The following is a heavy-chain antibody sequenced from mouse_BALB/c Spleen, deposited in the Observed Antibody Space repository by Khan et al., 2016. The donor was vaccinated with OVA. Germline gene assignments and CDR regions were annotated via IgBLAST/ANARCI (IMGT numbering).Heavy chain of an antibody. CDR2: IWAGGST. V-gene: IGHV2-9*02. Sequence: QVQLKESGPGLVAPSQSLSITCTVSGFSLTSYGVHWVRQPPGEGLEWLGVIWAGGSTNYNSALMSRLSISKDNSKSQVFLKMNSLQTDDTAMYYCARGDRYDGAWFAYWGQGTLVTVSA. J-gene: IGHJ3*01. D-gene: IGHD2-14*01. CDR3: ARGDRYDGAWFAY. CDR1: GFSLTSYG.